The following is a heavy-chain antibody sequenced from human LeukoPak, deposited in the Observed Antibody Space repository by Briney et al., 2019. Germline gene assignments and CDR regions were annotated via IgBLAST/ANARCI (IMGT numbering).Heavy chain of an antibody. D-gene: IGHD3-22*01. J-gene: IGHJ4*02. Sequence: SETLSLTCTVSGGSISSYYWSWIRQPPGKGLEWIGYIYYSGSTNYNPSLKSRVTISVDTSKNQFSLKLSSVTAADTAVYYCARGKSYDSSGYYYVLDYWGQGTLVTVSS. CDR2: IYYSGST. CDR1: GGSISSYY. V-gene: IGHV4-59*08. CDR3: ARGKSYDSSGYYYVLDY.